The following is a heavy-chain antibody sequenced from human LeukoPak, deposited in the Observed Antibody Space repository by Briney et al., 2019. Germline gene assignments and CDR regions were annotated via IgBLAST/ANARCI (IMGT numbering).Heavy chain of an antibody. D-gene: IGHD6-13*01. J-gene: IGHJ4*02. CDR1: GYTFISYG. Sequence: GASVKVSCKASGYTFISYGISWVRQAPGQGLEWMGWISGYNGNTNYAQNLQGRVTMTTDTSTSTAYMELRSLRSDDTAVYYCARETPYSSSWQRFDYWGQGTLVTVSS. V-gene: IGHV1-18*01. CDR2: ISGYNGNT. CDR3: ARETPYSSSWQRFDY.